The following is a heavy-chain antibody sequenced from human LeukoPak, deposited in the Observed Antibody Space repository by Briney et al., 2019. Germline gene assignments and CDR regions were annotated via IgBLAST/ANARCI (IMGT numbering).Heavy chain of an antibody. CDR2: ISGSGGST. Sequence: PGGSLRLSCAASGFTFNSYAMSWVRQAPGKVLEWVSAISGSGGSTYYADSVKGRFTISRDNSKNTLYLQMNSLRTEDTAVYYCAKWRELLRAEYFQHWGQGTLVTVSS. CDR1: GFTFNSYA. CDR3: AKWRELLRAEYFQH. D-gene: IGHD1-26*01. V-gene: IGHV3-23*01. J-gene: IGHJ1*01.